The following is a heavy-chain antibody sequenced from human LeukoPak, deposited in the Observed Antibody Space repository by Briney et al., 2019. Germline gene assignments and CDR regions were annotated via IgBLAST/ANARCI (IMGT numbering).Heavy chain of an antibody. CDR3: TRRAGTDSNGAFDI. CDR2: IYHSEST. Sequence: SETLSLTCAVSGGSISSSIWWTWVRQPAGKGLEWIGEIYHSESTNSNPSLKSRVTISVDKSKNQFSLNLSSVTAADTAVYYCTRRAGTDSNGAFDIWGQGTMVTVSS. V-gene: IGHV4-4*02. J-gene: IGHJ3*02. D-gene: IGHD6-19*01. CDR1: GGSISSSIW.